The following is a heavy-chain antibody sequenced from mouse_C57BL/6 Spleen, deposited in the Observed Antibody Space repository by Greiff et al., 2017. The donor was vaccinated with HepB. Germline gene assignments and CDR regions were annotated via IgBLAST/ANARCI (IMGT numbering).Heavy chain of an antibody. J-gene: IGHJ1*03. CDR2: IYPGDGDT. CDR3: ARWGYDYDWYCDV. CDR1: GYAFSSSW. Sequence: VQLQQSGPELVKPGASVKISCKASGYAFSSSWMNWVKQRPGKGLEWIGRIYPGDGDTNYNGKFKGKATLTADKSSSTAYMQLSSLTSEDSAVYCCARWGYDYDWYCDVWGTGTTVTVSS. V-gene: IGHV1-82*01. D-gene: IGHD2-4*01.